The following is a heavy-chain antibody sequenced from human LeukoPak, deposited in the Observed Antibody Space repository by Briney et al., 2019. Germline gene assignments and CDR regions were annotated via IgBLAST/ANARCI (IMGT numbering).Heavy chain of an antibody. CDR1: GGSFSGYY. J-gene: IGHJ4*02. CDR2: INHSGST. D-gene: IGHD3-22*01. Sequence: SETLSLTCAVYGGSFSGYYWSWIRQPPGKGLEWIGEINHSGSTNYNPSLKSRVTISVDTSKNQFSLKLSSVTAADTAVYYCARGPPWDYYDSSGYYRGGANFDYWGRGTLVTVSS. CDR3: ARGPPWDYYDSSGYYRGGANFDY. V-gene: IGHV4-34*01.